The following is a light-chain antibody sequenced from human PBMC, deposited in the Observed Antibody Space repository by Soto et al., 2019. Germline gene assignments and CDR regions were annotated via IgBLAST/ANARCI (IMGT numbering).Light chain of an antibody. J-gene: IGKJ3*01. CDR2: GAS. V-gene: IGKV1-9*01. CDR1: QGISSF. Sequence: IQLTQSPSSLSASVGDRVTITCRASQGISSFLAWYQQKPGKAPKLLIYGASTLKRGVPSRFSGSGSGTDFTLTIGSLQPEDFATYYCQQLNSFPIPFGPGTKVDIK. CDR3: QQLNSFPIP.